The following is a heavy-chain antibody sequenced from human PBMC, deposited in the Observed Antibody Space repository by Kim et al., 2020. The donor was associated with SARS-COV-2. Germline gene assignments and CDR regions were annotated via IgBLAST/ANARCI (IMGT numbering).Heavy chain of an antibody. CDR1: GGSISSYY. Sequence: SETLSLTCTVSGGSISSYYWIWIRQPPGKGLEWIGYIYYSGSTNYNPSLKSRVTISVDTSKNQFSLKLSSVTAADTVVYYCARSTGRYYDFWSGTDYYYYYGMDVWGQGTTVTVSS. CDR3: ARSTGRYYDFWSGTDYYYYYGMDV. J-gene: IGHJ6*02. D-gene: IGHD3-3*01. CDR2: IYYSGST. V-gene: IGHV4-59*08.